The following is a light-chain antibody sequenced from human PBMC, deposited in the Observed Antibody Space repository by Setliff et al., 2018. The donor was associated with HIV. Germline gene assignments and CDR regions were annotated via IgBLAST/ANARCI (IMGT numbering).Light chain of an antibody. CDR1: VATNIH. CDR2: DVN. V-gene: IGLV2-14*03. J-gene: IGLJ1*01. CDR3: TTWDDSLNAFV. Sequence: QSVLTQPASVSGSPGQSITISCTDVATNIHVSWYQQHPGKAPKLIIYDVNNRPSGISTRFSASKSGTSASLAISGLQSEDEADYYCTTWDDSLNAFVFGTGTKVTVL.